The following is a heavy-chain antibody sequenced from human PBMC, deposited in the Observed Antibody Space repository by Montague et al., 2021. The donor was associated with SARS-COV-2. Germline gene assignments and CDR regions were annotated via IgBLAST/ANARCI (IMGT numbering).Heavy chain of an antibody. Sequence: CTISGDSVSRNSAAWNWIRQSPSRGLEWLGRTYYRSKWYNDYAVSVKSRITINPDTSKNQISLKLNSVTAADTGVYYCARAPTFYDVLTGHDSELDVWGRGTMVIVSS. J-gene: IGHJ3*01. CDR2: TYYRSKWYN. D-gene: IGHD3-9*01. V-gene: IGHV6-1*01. CDR3: ARAPTFYDVLTGHDSELDV. CDR1: GDSVSRNSAA.